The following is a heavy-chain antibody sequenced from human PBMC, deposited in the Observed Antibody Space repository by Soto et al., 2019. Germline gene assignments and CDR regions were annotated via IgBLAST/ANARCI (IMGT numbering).Heavy chain of an antibody. CDR2: ISGSGGST. CDR3: ATELVEPGLGSSSGSDY. V-gene: IGHV3-23*01. CDR1: GFTFSSYA. D-gene: IGHD6-6*01. Sequence: EVQLLESGGGLVQPGGSLRLSCAASGFTFSSYAMGWVRQAPGKGLEWVSAISGSGGSTYYADSVKGRFTISRDNSKNTLYLQMNSLRAEDTAVYYCATELVEPGLGSSSGSDYWGQGTLVTVSS. J-gene: IGHJ4*02.